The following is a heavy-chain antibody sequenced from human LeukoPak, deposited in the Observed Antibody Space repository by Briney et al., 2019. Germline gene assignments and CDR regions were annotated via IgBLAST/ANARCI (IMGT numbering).Heavy chain of an antibody. V-gene: IGHV4-39*01. Sequence: SETLSLTCTVSGGSISSSSYYWGWIRQPPGKGLEWIGSIYYSGSTYYNPPLKSRVTISVDTSKNQFSLKLSSVTAADTAVYYCARLLLAFDIWGQGTMVTVSS. CDR3: ARLLLAFDI. D-gene: IGHD2-15*01. J-gene: IGHJ3*02. CDR2: IYYSGST. CDR1: GGSISSSSYY.